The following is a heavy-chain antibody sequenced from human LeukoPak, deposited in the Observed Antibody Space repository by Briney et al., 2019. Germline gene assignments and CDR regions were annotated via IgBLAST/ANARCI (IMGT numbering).Heavy chain of an antibody. J-gene: IGHJ4*02. CDR3: ARGKFRYSYGFDY. Sequence: SETLSLTCTVSGGSISSYYWSWIRQPAGKGLEWIGEINHSGSTNYNPSLKSRVTISVDTSKNQFSLKLSSVTAADTAVYYCARGKFRYSYGFDYWGQGTLVTVSS. CDR1: GGSISSYY. V-gene: IGHV4-34*01. CDR2: INHSGST. D-gene: IGHD5-18*01.